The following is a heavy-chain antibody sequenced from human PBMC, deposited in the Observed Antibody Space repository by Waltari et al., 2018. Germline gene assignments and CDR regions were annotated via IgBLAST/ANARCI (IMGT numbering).Heavy chain of an antibody. D-gene: IGHD1-7*01. CDR3: ARAAPGITGTTGVVDY. CDR2: IKQDGSEK. J-gene: IGHJ4*02. CDR1: GFTFSSYW. V-gene: IGHV3-7*01. Sequence: EVQLVESGGGLVQPGGSLRLSCAASGFTFSSYWMSWVRQAPGKGLEWVANIKQDGSEKYYVDSVKGRFTISRDNAKNSLYLQMNSLRAEDTAVYYCARAAPGITGTTGVVDYWGQGTLVTVSS.